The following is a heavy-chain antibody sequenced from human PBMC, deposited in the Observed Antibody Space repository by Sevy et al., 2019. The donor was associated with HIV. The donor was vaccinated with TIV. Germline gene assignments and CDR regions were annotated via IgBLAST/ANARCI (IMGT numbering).Heavy chain of an antibody. CDR3: AKGTLKAAAGLDAFDI. Sequence: GGSLRLSCAASGFTFNSYAMTWVRQAPGKGLEWVSAIGSSGGGTYYEDSVKGRFTISRDTSKNTLYLQMNSLRAEDTAVYYCAKGTLKAAAGLDAFDIWGQGTMVTVSS. J-gene: IGHJ3*02. CDR2: IGSSGGGT. D-gene: IGHD6-13*01. V-gene: IGHV3-23*01. CDR1: GFTFNSYA.